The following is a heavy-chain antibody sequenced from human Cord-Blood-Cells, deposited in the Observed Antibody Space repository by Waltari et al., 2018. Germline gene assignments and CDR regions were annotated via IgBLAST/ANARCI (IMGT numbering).Heavy chain of an antibody. J-gene: IGHJ6*03. D-gene: IGHD2-2*01. CDR3: ARVGCTSCYGVRYYYYYMDV. Sequence: EVQLVQSGAEVKKPGESLKISCKGSGYSFTSYWIGWVRQLPGKGLEWMGIIYPGDSDSRDSPSFQGQVTISGYKTISTAYLQWSSVKASDTAMYYCARVGCTSCYGVRYYYYYMDVWVKGSTVTVAS. CDR1: GYSFTSYW. CDR2: IYPGDSDS. V-gene: IGHV5-51*01.